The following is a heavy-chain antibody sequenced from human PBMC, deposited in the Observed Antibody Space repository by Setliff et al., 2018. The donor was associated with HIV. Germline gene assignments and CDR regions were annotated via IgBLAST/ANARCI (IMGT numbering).Heavy chain of an antibody. Sequence: ASVKVSCKASGYTFTGYYMHWVRQAPGQGLEWMGWINPNNGDTNYAQKFQGRVTVTRDTSINTAYMVLSSLKSDDTAMYFCARVRRGKAIITTGGMDVWGQGTTVTVSS. CDR3: ARVRRGKAIITTGGMDV. D-gene: IGHD3-10*01. CDR2: INPNNGDT. CDR1: GYTFTGYY. J-gene: IGHJ6*02. V-gene: IGHV1-2*02.